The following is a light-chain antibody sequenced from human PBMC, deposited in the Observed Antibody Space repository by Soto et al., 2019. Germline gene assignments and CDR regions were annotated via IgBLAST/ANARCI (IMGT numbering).Light chain of an antibody. CDR2: DAS. V-gene: IGKV3-15*01. CDR1: QSVSSN. J-gene: IGKJ2*01. Sequence: EIVMTQSPANLSVSPGERATLSCRASQSVSSNLAWYQRKPGQAPRLLIYDASTRATGIPARFSGSGSGTEFTLTISSLLSEDFAVYYCQQYNDWPANTFGQGTKLEIK. CDR3: QQYNDWPANT.